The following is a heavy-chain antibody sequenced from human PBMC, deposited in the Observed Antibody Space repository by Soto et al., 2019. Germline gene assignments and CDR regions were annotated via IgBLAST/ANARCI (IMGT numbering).Heavy chain of an antibody. D-gene: IGHD3-22*01. Sequence: PGGSLRLSCAASGFTFSSYGMHWVRQAPGKGLEWVAVISYDGSNKYYADSVKGRFTISRDNSKNTLYLQMNSLRAEDTAVYYSSRDSSGYYYGGDYWGQGTLVTVSS. CDR1: GFTFSSYG. CDR2: ISYDGSNK. V-gene: IGHV3-30*03. J-gene: IGHJ4*02. CDR3: SRDSSGYYYGGDY.